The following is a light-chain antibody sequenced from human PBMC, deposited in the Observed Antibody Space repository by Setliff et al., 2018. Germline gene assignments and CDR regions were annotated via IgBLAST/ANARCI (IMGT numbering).Light chain of an antibody. V-gene: IGLV2-23*02. Sequence: QSALTQPASVSGSPGQSITISCTGTDSDVGGFNLVSWYQQHPGKAPKFMIYDVSNRPSGVSNRFSGSKSGNTASLTISGLQAEDEADYYCCSYAGSYTFFYVCGTGTKVTVL. J-gene: IGLJ1*01. CDR2: DVS. CDR3: CSYAGSYTFFYV. CDR1: DSDVGGFNL.